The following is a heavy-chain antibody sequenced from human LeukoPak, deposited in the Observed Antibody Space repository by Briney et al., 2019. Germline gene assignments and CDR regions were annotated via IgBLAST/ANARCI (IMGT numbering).Heavy chain of an antibody. CDR1: GGSISSGTYY. V-gene: IGHV4-61*02. J-gene: IGHJ3*02. Sequence: SETLSLTCTVSGGSISSGTYYWSWIRQPAGKGLEWIGRIYSSGSTSYSLFLESRVIISVDTSKNRFSLKLSSVTAAATAVYYCAIHDYGDRDAFDIWGQGTMVTVSS. CDR2: IYSSGST. CDR3: AIHDYGDRDAFDI. D-gene: IGHD4-17*01.